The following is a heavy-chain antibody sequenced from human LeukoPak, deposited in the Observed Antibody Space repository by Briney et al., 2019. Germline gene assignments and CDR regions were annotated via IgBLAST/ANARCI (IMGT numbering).Heavy chain of an antibody. J-gene: IGHJ5*02. CDR1: GFTVSSNY. V-gene: IGHV3-53*01. D-gene: IGHD2-21*01. CDR3: AKDPYRVVVATGNYLDP. CDR2: IHSGGNT. Sequence: GGSLRLSCAASGFTVSSNYMSWVRQAPGKGLEWVSVIHSGGNTYYADSVKGRFTISRDNSKNTLYLQMNSLRVEDTAVYYCAKDPYRVVVATGNYLDPWGQGTLVTVSA.